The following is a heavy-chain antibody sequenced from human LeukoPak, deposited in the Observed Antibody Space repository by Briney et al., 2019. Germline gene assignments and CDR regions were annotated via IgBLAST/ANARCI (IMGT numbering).Heavy chain of an antibody. D-gene: IGHD3-3*01. CDR1: GYTFTSYG. Sequence: GASVKVSCKASGYTFTSYGISWVRQAPGQGLEWMGWISAYNGNTNYAQKLQGRVTMTTDTSTSTAYMELSSLRSEDTAVYYCATWARFWSGPYWGQGTLVTVSS. CDR3: ATWARFWSGPY. CDR2: ISAYNGNT. V-gene: IGHV1-18*01. J-gene: IGHJ4*02.